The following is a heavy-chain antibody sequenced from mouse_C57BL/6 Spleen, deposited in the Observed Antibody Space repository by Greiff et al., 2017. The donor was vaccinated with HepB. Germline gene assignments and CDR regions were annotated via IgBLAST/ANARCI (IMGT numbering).Heavy chain of an antibody. CDR2: ISSGSSTI. V-gene: IGHV5-17*01. CDR1: GFTFSDYG. D-gene: IGHD2-1*01. J-gene: IGHJ4*01. Sequence: EVKLMESGGGLVKPGGSLKLSCAASGFTFSDYGMHWVRQAPEKGLEWVAYISSGSSTIYYADTVKGRFTISRDNAKNTLFLQMTSLRSEDTAMYYCARLSLYYGNYGYAMDYWGQGTSVTVSS. CDR3: ARLSLYYGNYGYAMDY.